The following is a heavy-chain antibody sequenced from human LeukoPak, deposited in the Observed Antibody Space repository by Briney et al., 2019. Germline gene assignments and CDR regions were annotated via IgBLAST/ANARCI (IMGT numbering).Heavy chain of an antibody. D-gene: IGHD3-16*01. CDR3: AILTFLSAFDI. CDR2: ISAYNGNT. CDR1: GYTFTGYY. J-gene: IGHJ3*02. V-gene: IGHV1-18*04. Sequence: GASVKVSCKASGYTFTGYYMHWVRQAPGQGLEWMGWISAYNGNTNYAQKLQGRVTMTTDTSTSTAYMELRSLRSDDTAVYYCAILTFLSAFDIWGQGTMVTVSS.